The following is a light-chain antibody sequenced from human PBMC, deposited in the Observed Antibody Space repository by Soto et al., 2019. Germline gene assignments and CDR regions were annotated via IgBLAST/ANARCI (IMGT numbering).Light chain of an antibody. CDR2: GAS. CDR3: QYYGSSPWT. V-gene: IGKV3-20*01. J-gene: IGKJ1*01. CDR1: QSVSSTY. Sequence: EIVLTQSPGTLSLSPGERATLSCRASQSVSSTYLAWYQHKPGQAPRLLIYGASSRATDIPDRFSGSGSGTDFTLTISRLEPEDFAVYYCQYYGSSPWTFGQGTKVEIK.